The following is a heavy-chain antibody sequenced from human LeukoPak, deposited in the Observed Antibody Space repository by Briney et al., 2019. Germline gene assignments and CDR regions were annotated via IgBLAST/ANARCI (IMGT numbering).Heavy chain of an antibody. CDR1: GYTFTSYG. CDR2: ISAYNGNT. CDR3: ARDPRDYYYGSGSYYQIPALHFDY. J-gene: IGHJ4*02. V-gene: IGHV1-18*01. Sequence: ASVTVSCKASGYTFTSYGISWVRQAPGQGLEWMGWISAYNGNTNYAQKLQGRVTMTTDTSTSTAYRELRSLRSDDTAVYYCARDPRDYYYGSGSYYQIPALHFDYWGQGTLVTVSS. D-gene: IGHD3-10*01.